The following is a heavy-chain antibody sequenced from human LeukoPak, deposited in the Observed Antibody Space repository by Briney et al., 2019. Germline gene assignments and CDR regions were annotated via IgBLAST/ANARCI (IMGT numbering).Heavy chain of an antibody. J-gene: IGHJ1*01. D-gene: IGHD3-22*01. V-gene: IGHV3-23*01. Sequence: GGTLRLSCAASGFTFSSYGMSWVRQAPGKGLEWVSAISGSGGSTYYADSVKGRFTISRDNSKNSLYLQMNSLRAEDTAVYYCARDLYDSSGYPPLSEYFQHWGQGTLVTVSS. CDR3: ARDLYDSSGYPPLSEYFQH. CDR2: ISGSGGST. CDR1: GFTFSSYG.